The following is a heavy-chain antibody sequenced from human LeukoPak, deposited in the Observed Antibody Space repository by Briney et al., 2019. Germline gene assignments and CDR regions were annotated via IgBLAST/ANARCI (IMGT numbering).Heavy chain of an antibody. CDR3: VRDRDSSGWLY. D-gene: IGHD6-19*01. V-gene: IGHV3-30*04. CDR2: ISHDDKNR. CDR1: GFTFTSYA. J-gene: IGHJ4*02. Sequence: PGRSLRLSCAASGFTFTSYAFHWVRQAPGKGLEWVTVISHDDKNRYYADSVKGRFTISRDNSKNRVYLQMNSLRVEGTAVYFCVRDRDSSGWLYWGQGTLVTVSS.